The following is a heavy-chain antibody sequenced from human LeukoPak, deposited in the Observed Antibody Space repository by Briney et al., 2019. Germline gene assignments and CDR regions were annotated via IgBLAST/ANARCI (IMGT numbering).Heavy chain of an antibody. D-gene: IGHD3-22*01. CDR3: ARVMNYYDSSGPFDY. CDR1: GFTFSSYS. CDR2: ISRSSSYI. V-gene: IGHV3-21*01. J-gene: IGHJ4*02. Sequence: PGGSLRLSCAASGFTFSSYSMNWVRQSPGKGLEWVSSISRSSSYIYYADSVKGRFTISRDNAKNSLHLQMNSLRAEVTAVYYCARVMNYYDSSGPFDYWGQGTLVTVSS.